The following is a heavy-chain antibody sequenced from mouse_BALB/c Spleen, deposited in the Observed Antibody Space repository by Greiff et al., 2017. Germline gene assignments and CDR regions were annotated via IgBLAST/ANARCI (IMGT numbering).Heavy chain of an antibody. CDR2: IYPYNGGT. CDR3: ARTDDGYYGDAMDD. V-gene: IGHV1S29*02. D-gene: IGHD2-3*01. Sequence: EVQLQQSGPELVKPGASVKISCKASGYTFTDYNMHWVKQSHGKGLEWIGYIYPYNGGTGYNQKFKSKATLTVDNSSSTAYMELRSLTSEDSAVYYGARTDDGYYGDAMDDWGEGTSVTVSA. CDR1: GYTFTDYN. J-gene: IGHJ4*01.